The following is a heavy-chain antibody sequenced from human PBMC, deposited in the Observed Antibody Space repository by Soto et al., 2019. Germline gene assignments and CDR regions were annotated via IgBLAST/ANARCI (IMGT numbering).Heavy chain of an antibody. CDR3: ANHGGFDF. Sequence: EGQLLQSGGGLVQPGESLRVSCAASGFTFSSSGMSWVRQAPGKGLEWVSSISVRGDYRYYADSVKGRFTISRDNCKNTLYLQMNSLTAEDTAVYYCANHGGFDFWGQGTMVAVSS. J-gene: IGHJ3*01. CDR1: GFTFSSSG. CDR2: ISVRGDYR. V-gene: IGHV3-23*01. D-gene: IGHD4-17*01.